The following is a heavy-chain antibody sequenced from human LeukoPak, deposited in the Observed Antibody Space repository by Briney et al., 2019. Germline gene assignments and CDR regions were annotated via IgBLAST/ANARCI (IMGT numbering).Heavy chain of an antibody. V-gene: IGHV4-39*01. J-gene: IGHJ4*02. CDR1: GGSISSSSYY. CDR2: IYYSGST. CDR3: ARRGGYSGYDPFDY. D-gene: IGHD5-12*01. Sequence: PSETLSLTCTVSGGSISSSSYYWGWIRQPPGKGLEWIGSIYYSGSTYYNPSLKSRVTISVDTSKNQFSLKLSSVTAADTAVYYCARRGGYSGYDPFDYWGQGTLVTVSS.